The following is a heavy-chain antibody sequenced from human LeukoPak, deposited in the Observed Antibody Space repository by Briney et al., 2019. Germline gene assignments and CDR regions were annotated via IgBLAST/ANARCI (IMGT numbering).Heavy chain of an antibody. CDR1: GFTFSSYA. D-gene: IGHD6-19*01. CDR2: IYSGGST. V-gene: IGHV3-53*01. J-gene: IGHJ4*02. Sequence: SGGSLRLSCAASGFTFSSYAMSWVRQAPGKGLEWVSVIYSGGSTYYADSVKGRFTISRDNSKNTLYLQMNSLRAEDTAVYYCARDLAVAGNLWGQGTLVTVSS. CDR3: ARDLAVAGNL.